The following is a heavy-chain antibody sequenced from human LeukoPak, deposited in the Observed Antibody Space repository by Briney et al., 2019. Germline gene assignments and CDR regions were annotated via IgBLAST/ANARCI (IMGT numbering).Heavy chain of an antibody. CDR2: ITGDGGST. CDR1: GFIFSNYA. V-gene: IGHV3-64*01. CDR3: ARAGSYGSFDY. D-gene: IGHD5-18*01. Sequence: GGSLRLSCAASGFIFSNYAMHWVRQAPGKGPEYVSAITGDGGSTSYGISVKGRFTISRDNAKNSLYLQMNSLRAEDTAVYYCARAGSYGSFDYWGQGTLVTVSS. J-gene: IGHJ4*02.